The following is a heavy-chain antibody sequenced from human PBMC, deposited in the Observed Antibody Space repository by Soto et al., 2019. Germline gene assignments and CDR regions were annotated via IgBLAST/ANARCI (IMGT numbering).Heavy chain of an antibody. Sequence: GGSLRHSCAASGFIFSSYAMSWVRQAPGKGLEWVSAISGSGGSTYYADSVKGRFTISRDNSKNTLYLQMNSLRAEDTAVYYCAKGGLVPAAIDYWGQGTLVTVS. D-gene: IGHD2-2*01. V-gene: IGHV3-23*01. J-gene: IGHJ4*02. CDR1: GFIFSSYA. CDR2: ISGSGGST. CDR3: AKGGLVPAAIDY.